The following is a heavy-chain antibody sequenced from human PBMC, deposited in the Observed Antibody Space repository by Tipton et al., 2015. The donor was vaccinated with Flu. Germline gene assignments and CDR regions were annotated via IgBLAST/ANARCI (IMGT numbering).Heavy chain of an antibody. CDR2: INSDGSST. V-gene: IGHV3-74*01. CDR3: ASIGYGDSRDY. J-gene: IGHJ4*02. Sequence: SLRLSCAAPGFTFSSYWMHWVRQAPGKGLVWVSRINSDGSSTSYADSVKGRFTISRDNAKNTLYLQMNSLRAEDTAVYYCASIGYGDSRDYWGQGTLVTVSS. D-gene: IGHD4-17*01. CDR1: GFTFSSYW.